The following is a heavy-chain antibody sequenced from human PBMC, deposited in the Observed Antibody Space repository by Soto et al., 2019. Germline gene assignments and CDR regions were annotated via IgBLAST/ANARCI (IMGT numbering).Heavy chain of an antibody. CDR2: ISYDGSNK. CDR3: ARDYYDSSGYPILAY. Sequence: GGSLRLSCAASGFTFSSYAMHWVRQAPGKGLEWVAVISYDGSNKYYADSVKGRFTISRDNSKNTLYLQMNSLRAEDTAVYYCARDYYDSSGYPILAYWGQGTLVTVSS. J-gene: IGHJ4*02. D-gene: IGHD3-22*01. V-gene: IGHV3-30-3*01. CDR1: GFTFSSYA.